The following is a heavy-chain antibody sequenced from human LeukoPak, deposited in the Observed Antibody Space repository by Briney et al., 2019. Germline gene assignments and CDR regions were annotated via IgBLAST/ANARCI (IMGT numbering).Heavy chain of an antibody. J-gene: IGHJ4*02. D-gene: IGHD4-23*01. V-gene: IGHV3-30*04. Sequence: GGSLRLSCAASGFTFSSYAMHWVRQAPGKGLEWVAVISYVGSIEYYADSVKGRFTISRDNYKNELYLQMNSLRAEDTAVYYCARGDYGGKKGGVDYWVQARQASVSS. CDR3: ARGDYGGKKGGVDY. CDR1: GFTFSSYA. CDR2: ISYVGSIE.